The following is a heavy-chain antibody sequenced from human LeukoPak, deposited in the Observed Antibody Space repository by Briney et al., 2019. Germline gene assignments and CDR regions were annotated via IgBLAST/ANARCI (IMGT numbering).Heavy chain of an antibody. Sequence: KTSETLSLTCTVSGGSVSSDYYWGWIRQPPGKGLEWIGSICSGGNTCYNPSLKSRVTISVDTSKNQFSLKLSSVTAADTAVYYCARESRSSGPDYWGQGTLVTVSS. V-gene: IGHV4-39*07. D-gene: IGHD6-25*01. CDR3: ARESRSSGPDY. CDR2: ICSGGNT. CDR1: GGSVSSDYY. J-gene: IGHJ4*02.